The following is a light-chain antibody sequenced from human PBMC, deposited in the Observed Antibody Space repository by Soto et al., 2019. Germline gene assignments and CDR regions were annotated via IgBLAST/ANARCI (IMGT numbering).Light chain of an antibody. CDR1: QGIGSD. CDR2: DAS. J-gene: IGKJ2*01. Sequence: AIQMTQSPSCLSASAGDRVTIACRASQGIGSDLGWYQQKPGKAPKLLIYDASSLQSGVPSRFGGSGSGTDFTLTISSLQPEDFATYYCLQDRSYPYTFGQGTTLEIK. V-gene: IGKV1-6*01. CDR3: LQDRSYPYT.